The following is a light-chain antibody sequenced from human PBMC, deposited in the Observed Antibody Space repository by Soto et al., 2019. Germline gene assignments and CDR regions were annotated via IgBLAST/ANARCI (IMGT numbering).Light chain of an antibody. CDR2: GNI. J-gene: IGLJ1*01. V-gene: IGLV1-40*01. Sequence: QSVLTQPPSVSGAPGPRVTIPCTGSISNMGAGYDVHWYQQRPGTGPKLLIFGNINRPSGVPDRFSGSKSGTSASLAITGLQAEDEGDYYCQFYDSTLSASYVFGTGTKVT. CDR3: QFYDSTLSASYV. CDR1: ISNMGAGYD.